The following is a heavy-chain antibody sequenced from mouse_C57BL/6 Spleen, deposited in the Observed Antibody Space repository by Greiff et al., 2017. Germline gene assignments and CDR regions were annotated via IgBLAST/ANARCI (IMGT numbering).Heavy chain of an antibody. CDR2: IYPGDGDT. V-gene: IGHV1-82*01. J-gene: IGHJ2*01. D-gene: IGHD1-1*01. Sequence: VQLQQSGPELVKPGASVKISCKASGYAFSSSWMNWVKQRPGKGLEWIGRIYPGDGDTNYNGKFKGKATLTADKSSSTAYMQLSSLTSEDSAVYFCARDHYGSFYFDYWGQGTTLTVSS. CDR3: ARDHYGSFYFDY. CDR1: GYAFSSSW.